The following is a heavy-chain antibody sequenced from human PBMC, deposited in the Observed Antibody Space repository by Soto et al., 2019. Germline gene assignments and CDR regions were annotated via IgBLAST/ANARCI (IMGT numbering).Heavy chain of an antibody. CDR3: ATSTIDTSTWKQYFYGMDV. V-gene: IGHV1-3*01. J-gene: IGHJ6*02. CDR1: EDTFTRYV. Sequence: ASVKVSCKASEDTFTRYVIHWVRQAPGQRLEWMGWINAGNGNTKYSQNFQGRVTITRDASASTAYMELSSLRSQDTAVYYCATSTIDTSTWKQYFYGMDVWGQGSTVTSP. CDR2: INAGNGNT. D-gene: IGHD6-13*01.